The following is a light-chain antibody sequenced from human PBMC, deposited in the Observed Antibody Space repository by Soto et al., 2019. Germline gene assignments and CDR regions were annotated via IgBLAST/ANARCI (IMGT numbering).Light chain of an antibody. CDR3: QQYNNWPLT. J-gene: IGKJ4*01. CDR2: GVS. CDR1: QTVSNN. V-gene: IGKV3-15*01. Sequence: EIVMTQSPATLSVSPEEGATLSCRASQTVSNNLAWYQQKPGRTPRLLIYGVSTRATGVPARFSGSGSGTEFTLTISSLQSEDFAVYYCQQYNNWPLTFGGGTKVEIK.